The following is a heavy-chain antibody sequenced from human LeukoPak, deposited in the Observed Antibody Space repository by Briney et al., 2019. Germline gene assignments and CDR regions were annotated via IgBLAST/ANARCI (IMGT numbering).Heavy chain of an antibody. CDR2: INAGNGNT. J-gene: IGHJ5*02. CDR3: ARELFPGLTNWFDP. V-gene: IGHV1-3*01. CDR1: GYTFTSYA. Sequence: GASVKVSCKASGYTFTSYAMHWVRQAPGQRLEWMGWINAGNGNTKYSQKFQGRVTITRDTSASTAYMELSSLRSEDTAVYYCARELFPGLTNWFDPWGQGTLVTVSS.